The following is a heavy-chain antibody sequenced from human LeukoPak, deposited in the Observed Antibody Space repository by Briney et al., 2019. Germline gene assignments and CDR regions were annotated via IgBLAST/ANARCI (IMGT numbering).Heavy chain of an antibody. CDR3: ARRDNTGFDS. V-gene: IGHV1-8*01. CDR2: MNPKSGNT. Sequence: GASVKVSCKASGYTFTSNDLNWVRPTRGQGVEWMGWMNPKSGNTGYAQKFQGRLTMTRNNSISTAYMELSSLRSEDTALYYCARRDNTGFDSWGQGNLVTVSS. D-gene: IGHD2-15*01. J-gene: IGHJ4*02. CDR1: GYTFTSND.